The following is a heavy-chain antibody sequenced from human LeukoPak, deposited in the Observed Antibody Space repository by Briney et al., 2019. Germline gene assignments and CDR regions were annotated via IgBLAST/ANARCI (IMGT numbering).Heavy chain of an antibody. CDR2: IKPDGSEK. D-gene: IGHD2-8*01. CDR1: GFTLTTYW. Sequence: GGSLTLSCAASGFTLTTYWMSWVRQAPGKGLEGVANIKPDGSEKSYVDSVKGRFTIARDNAENSLYLQMNSLRAEDTAVYYCAREMDFDFWGQGTLVTVSS. CDR3: AREMDFDF. J-gene: IGHJ4*02. V-gene: IGHV3-7*04.